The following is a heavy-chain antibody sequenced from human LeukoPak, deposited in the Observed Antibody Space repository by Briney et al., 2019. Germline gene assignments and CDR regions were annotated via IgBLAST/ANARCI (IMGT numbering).Heavy chain of an antibody. CDR2: IYYSGST. V-gene: IGHV4-59*01. D-gene: IGHD3-22*01. CDR1: GGSISSYY. CDR3: ARDMYYYDSSGYTRDWFDP. Sequence: SETLSLTCTVSGGSISSYYWSWIRQPPGKGLEWIGYIYYSGSTNYNPSLKSRVTILVDTSKNQFSLKLSSVTAADTAVYYCARDMYYYDSSGYTRDWFDPWGQGTLVTVSS. J-gene: IGHJ5*02.